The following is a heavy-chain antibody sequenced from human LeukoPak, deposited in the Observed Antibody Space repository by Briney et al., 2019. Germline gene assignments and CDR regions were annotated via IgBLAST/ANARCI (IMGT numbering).Heavy chain of an antibody. Sequence: GGSLRLSCVASGFTFSSHGMAWVRQAPGKGLEWVSAIGGRGGSTYYADSVKGRFTISRDNSKNTLYLQMNSLRAEDTALYYRARDPGVVAFRYFDFWGQGTLVTVSS. D-gene: IGHD3-3*01. CDR3: ARDPGVVAFRYFDF. V-gene: IGHV3-23*01. CDR1: GFTFSSHG. J-gene: IGHJ4*02. CDR2: IGGRGGST.